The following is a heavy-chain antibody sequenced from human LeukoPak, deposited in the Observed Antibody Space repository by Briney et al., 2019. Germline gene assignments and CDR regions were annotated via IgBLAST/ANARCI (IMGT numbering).Heavy chain of an antibody. Sequence: GESLKISGKVSVYSFTSYGIGWVRQMPGKGLEWMGIIYPGDSDTRYSPSFQGRVTISANKSISTAYLEWSSLKASDTAMYYCARSPLGVPEGAFDIWGQGTMVTVSS. V-gene: IGHV5-51*01. CDR2: IYPGDSDT. CDR3: ARSPLGVPEGAFDI. J-gene: IGHJ3*02. CDR1: VYSFTSYG.